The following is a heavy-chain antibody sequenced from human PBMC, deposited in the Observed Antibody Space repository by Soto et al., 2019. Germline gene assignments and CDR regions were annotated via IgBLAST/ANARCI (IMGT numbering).Heavy chain of an antibody. V-gene: IGHV4-30-2*01. J-gene: IGHJ4*02. D-gene: IGHD3-22*01. CDR1: GGSISSGGYS. Sequence: PSETLSLTCAVSGGSISSGGYSWSWIRQPPGKGLEWIGYIYHSGSTYYNPSLKSRVTISVDRSKNQFSLKLSSVTAADTAVYYCARGALYDSSGYYYVAPMYYFDYWGQGTLVTVSS. CDR2: IYHSGST. CDR3: ARGALYDSSGYYYVAPMYYFDY.